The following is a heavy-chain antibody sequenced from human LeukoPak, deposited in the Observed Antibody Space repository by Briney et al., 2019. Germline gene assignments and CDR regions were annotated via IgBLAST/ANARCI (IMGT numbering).Heavy chain of an antibody. Sequence: SVKVSCKASGGTFSSYAISWVRQAPGQGLEWMGGIIPIFGTANYAQKFQGRVTITADESTSTAYMELSSLRSEDTAVYYCARSTSAPPGSGYYTALRGNYYFDYWGQGTLVTVSS. CDR2: IIPIFGTA. CDR3: ARSTSAPPGSGYYTALRGNYYFDY. J-gene: IGHJ4*02. CDR1: GGTFSSYA. V-gene: IGHV1-69*13. D-gene: IGHD3-3*01.